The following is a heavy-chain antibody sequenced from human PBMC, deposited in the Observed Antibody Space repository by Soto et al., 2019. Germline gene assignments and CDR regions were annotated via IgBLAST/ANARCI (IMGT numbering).Heavy chain of an antibody. V-gene: IGHV3-23*01. CDR3: AQGPTAVSCFDF. CDR2: ISATGGCA. D-gene: IGHD2-21*02. J-gene: IGHJ4*02. CDR1: GLTFSRYA. Sequence: DVQLLESGGGLVQPGGSLRLSCAASGLTFSRYAMSWVRQAPGKGLEWVSAISATGGCAFYANSVKGRFTISRDNSKNTVFLQIDSLVTEDTAVYYCAQGPTAVSCFDFWGQGTLVTVSS.